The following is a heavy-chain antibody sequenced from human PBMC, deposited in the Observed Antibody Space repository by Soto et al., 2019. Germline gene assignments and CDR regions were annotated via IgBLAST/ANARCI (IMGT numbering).Heavy chain of an antibody. CDR2: IYYSGST. CDR1: GGSISSYY. Sequence: SETLSLTCTVSGGSISSYYWSWIRQPPGKGLEWIGYIYYSGSTYYNPSLKSRVTISVDTSKNQFSLKLSSVTAADTAVYYCARDEGRAPFDYWGQGTLVTVSS. J-gene: IGHJ4*02. V-gene: IGHV4-59*12. CDR3: ARDEGRAPFDY.